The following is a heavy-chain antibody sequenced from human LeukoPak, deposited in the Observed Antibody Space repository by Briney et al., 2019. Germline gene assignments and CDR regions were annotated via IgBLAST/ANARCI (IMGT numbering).Heavy chain of an antibody. J-gene: IGHJ6*02. Sequence: PGGSLRLSCAASGFTFSSYWMNWVRQAPGKGLEWVANIKQDGSEKYYVDSVKGRFTISRDNAKNSLYLQMNSLRAEDTAVYYCARDHCSSTSCYKEGYHGMDVWGQGTTVTVSS. V-gene: IGHV3-7*01. CDR1: GFTFSSYW. CDR3: ARDHCSSTSCYKEGYHGMDV. CDR2: IKQDGSEK. D-gene: IGHD2-2*02.